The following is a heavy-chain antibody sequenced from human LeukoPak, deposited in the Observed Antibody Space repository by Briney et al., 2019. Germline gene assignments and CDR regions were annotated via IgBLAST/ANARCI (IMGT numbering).Heavy chain of an antibody. Sequence: SVKVSCKASGGTFSSYAISWVGQAPGQGLEWMGGVIPIFGTANYAQKFQGRVTITAEKSTSTAYRELSSLRSEDTAVYYCARVRVDGPGARYYFDYWGQGTLVTVSS. V-gene: IGHV1-69*06. J-gene: IGHJ4*02. CDR2: VIPIFGTA. CDR3: ARVRVDGPGARYYFDY. CDR1: GGTFSSYA. D-gene: IGHD5-12*01.